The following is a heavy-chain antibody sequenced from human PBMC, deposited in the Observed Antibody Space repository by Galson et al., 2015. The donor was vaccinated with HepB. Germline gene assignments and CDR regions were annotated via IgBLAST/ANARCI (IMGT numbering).Heavy chain of an antibody. CDR1: GYTLTELS. D-gene: IGHD4-17*01. CDR2: FDPEDGET. V-gene: IGHV1-24*01. J-gene: IGHJ3*02. Sequence: SVKVSCKVSGYTLTELSMHWVRQAPGKGLEWMGGFDPEDGETIYAQKFQGRVTMTEDTSTDTAYMELSSLRSEDTAVYYCATDQNGDRRLVDDAFDIWGQGTMVTVSS. CDR3: ATDQNGDRRLVDDAFDI.